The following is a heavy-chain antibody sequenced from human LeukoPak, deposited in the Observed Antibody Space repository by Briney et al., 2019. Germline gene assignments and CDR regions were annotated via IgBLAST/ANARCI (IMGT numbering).Heavy chain of an antibody. CDR2: ISGSGGST. V-gene: IGHV3-23*01. CDR1: GFTFSSYG. J-gene: IGHJ3*02. D-gene: IGHD2-15*01. CDR3: ARHRSGGSQDDAFDI. Sequence: SGGSLRLSCAASGFTFSSYGMSWVRQAPGKGLEWVSAISGSGGSTYYADSVKGRFTISRDNAKNSLYLQMNSLRAEDTAVYYCARHRSGGSQDDAFDIWGQGTMVTVSS.